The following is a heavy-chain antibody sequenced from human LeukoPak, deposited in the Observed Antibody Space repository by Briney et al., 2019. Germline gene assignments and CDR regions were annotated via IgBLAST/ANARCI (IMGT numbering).Heavy chain of an antibody. CDR3: ARGRLRFLEMDV. V-gene: IGHV4-34*01. Sequence: PSETLSLTCAVYGASFSGYYWARIRQPPGKGLEWIGEINHTGSTTYNPSLKSRVTMSVDTSKNRFSLKLNSVTAADAAVYYCARGRLRFLEMDVWGKGTMVTVSS. J-gene: IGHJ6*04. CDR2: INHTGST. CDR1: GASFSGYY. D-gene: IGHD3-3*01.